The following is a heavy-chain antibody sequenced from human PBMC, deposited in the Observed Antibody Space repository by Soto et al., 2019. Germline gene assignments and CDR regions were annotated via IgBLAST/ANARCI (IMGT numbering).Heavy chain of an antibody. V-gene: IGHV4-39*01. Sequence: SETLSLTCTVSGGSMSSSSSYWGWIRQPPGKGLEWIGSIYYSGSGSTYYNPSLKSRVTISVDTSKSKCSLSLSSVSTADTAVYYCARGLGCIYHDCIWGREGGQGTLVTVSS. CDR2: IYYSGSGST. D-gene: IGHD3-16*01. CDR3: ARGLGCIYHDCIWGRE. CDR1: GGSMSSSSSY. J-gene: IGHJ4*02.